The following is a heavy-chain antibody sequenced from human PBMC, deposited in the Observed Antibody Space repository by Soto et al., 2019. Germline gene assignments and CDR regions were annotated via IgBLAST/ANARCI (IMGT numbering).Heavy chain of an antibody. D-gene: IGHD2-15*01. Sequence: ASVKVSCKTSARTFTSYGISWVRQAPGQGLEWMGGIIPILGKTHFAQKIQGRVTITADESTSTAYMELTSLKAEDTAMYYCARVIIGGPVVTARGAFDYWGQGTLVTVSS. J-gene: IGHJ4*02. CDR3: ARVIIGGPVVTARGAFDY. CDR1: ARTFTSYG. CDR2: IIPILGKT. V-gene: IGHV1-69*10.